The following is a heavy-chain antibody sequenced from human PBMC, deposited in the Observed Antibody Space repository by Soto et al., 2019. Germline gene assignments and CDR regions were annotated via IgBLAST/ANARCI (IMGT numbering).Heavy chain of an antibody. Sequence: QVQLQESGPGLVKPSETLSLTCTVSGVSIWSYNWSWIRQAPGKRLEWIGHIHYSGSTNYNPSLKSRVTISVDTSKSQFSLKLSSVTAADTAVYYCATSYGVGAFDVWGQGTMVTVSS. J-gene: IGHJ3*01. D-gene: IGHD4-17*01. CDR3: ATSYGVGAFDV. CDR2: IHYSGST. CDR1: GVSIWSYN. V-gene: IGHV4-59*01.